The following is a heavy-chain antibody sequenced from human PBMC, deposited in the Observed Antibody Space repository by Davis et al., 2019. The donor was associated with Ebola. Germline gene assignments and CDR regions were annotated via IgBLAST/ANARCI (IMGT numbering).Heavy chain of an antibody. CDR1: GFTFSSYS. Sequence: GESLKISCGASGFTFSSYSMNWVRQAPGKGLEWVSYISTGSRTIYYADSVKGRFTISRDNAKNSLYLQMNSLRDEDTAVYYCARERRYDSGYFDYWGQGTLVTVSS. V-gene: IGHV3-48*02. D-gene: IGHD3-22*01. CDR2: ISTGSRTI. CDR3: ARERRYDSGYFDY. J-gene: IGHJ4*02.